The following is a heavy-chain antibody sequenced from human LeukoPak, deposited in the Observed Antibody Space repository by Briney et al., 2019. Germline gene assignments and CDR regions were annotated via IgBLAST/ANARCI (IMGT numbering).Heavy chain of an antibody. J-gene: IGHJ4*02. V-gene: IGHV4-59*01. Sequence: SETLSLTCTVSGGSISSYYWSWIRQPPGEGLEWIGYIYYSGSTNYNPSLKSRVTISVDTSKNQFSLKLSSVTAADTAVYYCARGQWELASFDYWGQGTLVTVSS. CDR1: GGSISSYY. CDR3: ARGQWELASFDY. D-gene: IGHD1-26*01. CDR2: IYYSGST.